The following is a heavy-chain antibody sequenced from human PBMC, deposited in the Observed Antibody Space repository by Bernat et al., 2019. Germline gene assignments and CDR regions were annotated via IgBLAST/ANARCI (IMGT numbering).Heavy chain of an antibody. J-gene: IGHJ3*02. CDR1: GFTFSSYG. CDR2: IWYDGSNK. V-gene: IGHV3-33*01. Sequence: QVQLVESGGGVVQPGRSLRLSCAASGFTFSSYGMYWVRQAPGKGLEWVAVIWYDGSNKYYADSVKGRFTISRDNSKNTLYLQMNSLRAEDTAVYYCARVVVEDAFDIWGQGTMVTVSS. CDR3: ARVVVEDAFDI. D-gene: IGHD2-15*01.